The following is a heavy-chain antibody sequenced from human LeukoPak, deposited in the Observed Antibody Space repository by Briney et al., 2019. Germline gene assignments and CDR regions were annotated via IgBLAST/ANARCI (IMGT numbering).Heavy chain of an antibody. CDR1: GSIFPSYW. J-gene: IGHJ4*02. Sequence: KVGGSLEISCQGSGSIFPSYWSGGVRQVPGKGGEGMVIIYRYDSDTKYTPTFQGQVTISADKSISTAYLQWSSLKASDTAMYYCARRSSSGWYWDYWGQGTLVTVSS. CDR3: ARRSSSGWYWDY. CDR2: IYRYDSDT. V-gene: IGHV5-51*01. D-gene: IGHD6-19*01.